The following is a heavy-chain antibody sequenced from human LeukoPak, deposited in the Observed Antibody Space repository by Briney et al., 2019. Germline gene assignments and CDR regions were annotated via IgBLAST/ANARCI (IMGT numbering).Heavy chain of an antibody. CDR1: GGSISSYY. J-gene: IGHJ6*02. V-gene: IGHV4-59*01. CDR2: IYYSGST. D-gene: IGHD3-22*01. CDR3: ASTPETYYYDSSGSSGYYYYGMDV. Sequence: TAETLSLTCTVSGGSISSYYWSWIRQPPGKGLEWIGYIYYSGSTNYNPSLKSRVTISVDTSKNQLSLKLSSATAADTAVYYCASTPETYYYDSSGSSGYYYYGMDVWGQGTTVTVSS.